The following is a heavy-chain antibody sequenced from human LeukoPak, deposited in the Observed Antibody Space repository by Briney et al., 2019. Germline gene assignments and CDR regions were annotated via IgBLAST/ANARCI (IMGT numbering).Heavy chain of an antibody. CDR2: ISSSSSTI. D-gene: IGHD2-21*02. CDR3: ARSPLCGGDCYFTPLDY. J-gene: IGHJ4*02. V-gene: IGHV3-48*01. CDR1: GFTFSSYS. Sequence: GGSLRLSCAASGFTFSSYSMNWVRQAPGKGLEWVSYISSSSSTIYYVDSVKGRFTISRDNAKNSLYLQMNSLRAEDTAVYYCARSPLCGGDCYFTPLDYWGQGTLVTVSS.